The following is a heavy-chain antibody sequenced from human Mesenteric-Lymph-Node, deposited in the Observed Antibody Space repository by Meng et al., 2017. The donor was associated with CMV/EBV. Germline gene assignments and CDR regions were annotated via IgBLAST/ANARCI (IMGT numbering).Heavy chain of an antibody. CDR1: GFTFSSYA. CDR3: AKGGYNDYGYYYYGLDV. D-gene: IGHD5-12*01. CDR2: ISYDGSNK. Sequence: GGSLRLSCAASGFTFSSYAMHWVRQAPGKGLEWVAVISYDGSNKYYADSVKGRFTISRDNSKNTLYLQMNSLRAEDTAVYYCAKGGYNDYGYYYYGLDVWGQGTTVTVSS. V-gene: IGHV3-30*04. J-gene: IGHJ6*02.